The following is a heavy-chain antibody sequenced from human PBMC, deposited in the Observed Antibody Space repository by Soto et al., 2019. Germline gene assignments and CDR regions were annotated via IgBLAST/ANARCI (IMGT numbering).Heavy chain of an antibody. J-gene: IGHJ4*02. Sequence: QVQLVQSGAEVKKPGSSVKVSCKASGGTCSSYAISWVRQAPGQGLEWMGGIIPIFGTANYAQKFQGRVTITADESTSTAYMELSSLRSEDTAVYYCASPLHCSSTSCPFDYWGQGTLVTVSS. CDR3: ASPLHCSSTSCPFDY. V-gene: IGHV1-69*01. D-gene: IGHD2-2*01. CDR2: IIPIFGTA. CDR1: GGTCSSYA.